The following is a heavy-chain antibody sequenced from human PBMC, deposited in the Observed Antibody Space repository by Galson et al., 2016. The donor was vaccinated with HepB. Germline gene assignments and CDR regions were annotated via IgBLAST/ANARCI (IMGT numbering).Heavy chain of an antibody. Sequence: SLRLSCAASRFTFSNFGMNWFRQAPGKGLEWVSGVSDTGTTYYANYVKGRLTISRENSKNTLYLQLNSLRAEDTAVYHCVRDGFRYLSGGTAFDYWGQGSLVTVSS. D-gene: IGHD1-26*01. V-gene: IGHV3-23*01. CDR1: RFTFSNFG. CDR2: VSDTGTT. CDR3: VRDGFRYLSGGTAFDY. J-gene: IGHJ4*02.